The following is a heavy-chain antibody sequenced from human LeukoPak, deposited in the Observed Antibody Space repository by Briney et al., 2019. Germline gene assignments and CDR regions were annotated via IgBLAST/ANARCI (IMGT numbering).Heavy chain of an antibody. Sequence: RGGSLRLSCAASGFTVSSYGMTWVRQAPGKGLEWVSAFSATDGSAQYAGSVKGHFTISRDNSKNSLYLQMNSLRDEDTAIYYCAKARIAAAGTGAFDVWGQGTMVTVSS. J-gene: IGHJ3*01. V-gene: IGHV3-23*01. D-gene: IGHD6-13*01. CDR2: FSATDGSA. CDR3: AKARIAAAGTGAFDV. CDR1: GFTVSSYG.